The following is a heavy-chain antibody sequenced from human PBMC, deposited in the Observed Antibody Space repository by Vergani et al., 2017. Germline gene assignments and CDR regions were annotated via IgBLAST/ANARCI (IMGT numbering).Heavy chain of an antibody. D-gene: IGHD3-10*01. J-gene: IGHJ3*01. CDR2: INHSGST. V-gene: IGHV4-39*07. Sequence: QLQLQESGPGLVKPSETLSLTCTVSGGSISSSGYYWGWIRQPPGKGLEWIGEINHSGSTNYNPSLKSRVTISVDTSKNQFSLKLSSVTAADTAVYYCAGRGLWFGEVWGQGTMVTVSS. CDR3: AGRGLWFGEV. CDR1: GGSISSSGYY.